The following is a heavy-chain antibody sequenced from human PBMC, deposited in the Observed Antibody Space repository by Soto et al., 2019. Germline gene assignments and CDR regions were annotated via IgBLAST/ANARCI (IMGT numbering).Heavy chain of an antibody. D-gene: IGHD1-26*01. Sequence: SETLSLTCTVSGGSISSGDYYWSWIRQPPGKGLEWIGYIYYSGSTYYNPSLKSRVTISVDTSKNQFSLKLSSVTAADPAVYYCARCLVWELLLHPPDYWGQGTLVTASS. V-gene: IGHV4-30-4*01. CDR2: IYYSGST. CDR1: GGSISSGDYY. CDR3: ARCLVWELLLHPPDY. J-gene: IGHJ4*02.